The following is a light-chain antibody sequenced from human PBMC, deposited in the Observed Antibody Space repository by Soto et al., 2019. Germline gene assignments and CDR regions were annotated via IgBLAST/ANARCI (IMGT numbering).Light chain of an antibody. V-gene: IGLV2-23*01. CDR2: EGS. Sequence: QSALTQPASVSGSPGQSITISCTGTSSDVGSYNLVSWYQQHPGKAPKLMIYEGSKRPSGVSNRFSASKSGNTASLTISGLQAEDEADYYCCSYAGQGVFGGGTTVTVL. CDR1: SSDVGSYNL. J-gene: IGLJ2*01. CDR3: CSYAGQGV.